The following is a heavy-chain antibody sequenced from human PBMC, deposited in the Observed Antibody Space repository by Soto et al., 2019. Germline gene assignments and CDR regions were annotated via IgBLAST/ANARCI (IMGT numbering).Heavy chain of an antibody. CDR2: VARSGSF. CDR1: NGSIGSSLW. D-gene: IGHD5-12*01. J-gene: IGHJ4*02. V-gene: IGHV4-4*02. CDR3: ARIRFDGYDFDS. Sequence: QVQLQELGPGLVKPSGTLSLTCTVSNGSIGSSLWWCWVRQSPGKGLEWMGEVARSGSFGSIPTLKSQLTIFVDKATNRFSLRLTSVTAANTAVYYCARIRFDGYDFDSWDQGILVTVSS.